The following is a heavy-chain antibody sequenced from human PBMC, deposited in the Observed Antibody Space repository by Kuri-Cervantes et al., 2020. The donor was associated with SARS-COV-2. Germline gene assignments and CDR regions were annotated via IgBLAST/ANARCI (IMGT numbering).Heavy chain of an antibody. CDR2: ISYDGSNK. Sequence: GGSLRPSCAASGFTFSSYAMHWVRQAPGKGLEWAAVISYDGSNKYYADSVKGRFTISRDNSKNTLYLQMNSLRAEDTAVYYCARDLFGGGGYYYGMDVWGQGTTVTVSS. CDR3: ARDLFGGGGYYYGMDV. J-gene: IGHJ6*02. V-gene: IGHV3-30-3*01. CDR1: GFTFSSYA. D-gene: IGHD4-23*01.